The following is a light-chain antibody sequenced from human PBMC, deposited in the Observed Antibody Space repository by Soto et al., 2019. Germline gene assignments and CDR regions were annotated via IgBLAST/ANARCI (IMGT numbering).Light chain of an antibody. Sequence: IQMTQSPGTLSASVGDRVTITCRASQSISSWLAWYQQKPGKAPKLLIYDASSLESGVPSRFSGSGSGTEFTLTISSLQPDDFATYYCQQYNSYSTFGPGTKVDIK. CDR2: DAS. CDR1: QSISSW. CDR3: QQYNSYST. J-gene: IGKJ3*01. V-gene: IGKV1-5*01.